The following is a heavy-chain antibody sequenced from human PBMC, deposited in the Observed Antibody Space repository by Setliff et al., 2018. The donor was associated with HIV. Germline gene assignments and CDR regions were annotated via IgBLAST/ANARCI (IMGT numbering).Heavy chain of an antibody. CDR1: GDSLSNSY. CDR3: ARGGGYYASGSQCFFDY. D-gene: IGHD3-10*01. CDR2: VHSTGST. V-gene: IGHV4-4*09. Sequence: PSETLALTCAVSGDSLSNSYWSWIRQPPGKGLEWIGYVHSTGSTNYKPSLKSRVAISVDTSKNQFSLKLMSVTATDTALYYCARGGGYYASGSQCFFDYWGQGALVTVSS. J-gene: IGHJ4*02.